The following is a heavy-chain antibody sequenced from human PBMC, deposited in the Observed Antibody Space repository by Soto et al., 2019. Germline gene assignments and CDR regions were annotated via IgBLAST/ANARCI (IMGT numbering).Heavy chain of an antibody. J-gene: IGHJ4*02. CDR2: IRSRANHYAT. CDR3: AIEGVGFGH. V-gene: IGHV3-73*01. D-gene: IGHD3-16*01. CDR1: GFTFSVSS. Sequence: EVQLVESEGGLVRPGGSVRLSCAASGFTFSVSSMHWVRQASGKGLEWLGRIRSRANHYATTYSESLKGRVIISRDDSQDTMFLEMSSLRTEDTAMYYCAIEGVGFGHWGQGTLVTVSS.